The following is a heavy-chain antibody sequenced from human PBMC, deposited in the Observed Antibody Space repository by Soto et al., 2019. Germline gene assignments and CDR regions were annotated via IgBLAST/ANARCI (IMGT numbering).Heavy chain of an antibody. CDR3: AKDDFTDRGDDYFDY. J-gene: IGHJ4*02. D-gene: IGHD2-21*02. Sequence: GGSLRLSCAAPGFSFTNLAMSWVRQAPGKGLEWVAGIGASGDITWYADSVKGRLSISRDNSKNTLYLQLNSLRFEDTAVYYCAKDDFTDRGDDYFDYWGPGTLVTVSS. CDR2: IGASGDIT. CDR1: GFSFTNLA. V-gene: IGHV3-23*01.